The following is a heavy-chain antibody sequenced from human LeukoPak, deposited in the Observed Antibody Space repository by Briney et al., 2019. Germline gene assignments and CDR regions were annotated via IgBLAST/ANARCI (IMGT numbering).Heavy chain of an antibody. V-gene: IGHV3-48*01. CDR2: ISSSSTI. J-gene: IGHJ4*02. CDR3: ARVAAAGRGLDY. Sequence: GGSLRLSCAASGFTFSSYSMNWVRQAPGKRLEWVSYISSSSTIYYADSVKGRFTISRDNSKNTLYLQMNSLRAEDTAVYYCARVAAAGRGLDYWGQGTLVTVSS. CDR1: GFTFSSYS. D-gene: IGHD6-13*01.